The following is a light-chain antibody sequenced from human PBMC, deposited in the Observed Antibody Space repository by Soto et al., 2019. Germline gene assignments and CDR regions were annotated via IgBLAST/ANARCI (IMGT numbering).Light chain of an antibody. V-gene: IGLV2-14*01. J-gene: IGLJ1*01. CDR3: ISYTSSNTPYV. CDR1: SRDVGAYHF. CDR2: EVT. Sequence: QSVLTQPASVSGSPGQSITISCTGSSRDVGAYHFVSWYQHHPGKAPKLILYEVTARPSGVSSRFSGSKSGNTASLTISGLQADDEANYYGISYTSSNTPYVCGTGTKVTVL.